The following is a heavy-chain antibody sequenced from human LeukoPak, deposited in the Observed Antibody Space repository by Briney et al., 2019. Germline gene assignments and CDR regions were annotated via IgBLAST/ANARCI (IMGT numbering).Heavy chain of an antibody. D-gene: IGHD3-10*01. CDR2: ISSSSSYI. V-gene: IGHV3-21*01. J-gene: IGHJ6*02. CDR3: ARVTLFGSGSYYYYYGMDV. Sequence: PGGSLRHSCAASGFSFSSYSMNWVRQAPGKGLEWVSSISSSSSYIYYADSVKGRFTISRDNAKNSLYLQMYSLRAEDTAVYYCARVTLFGSGSYYYYYGMDVWGQGTTVTVSS. CDR1: GFSFSSYS.